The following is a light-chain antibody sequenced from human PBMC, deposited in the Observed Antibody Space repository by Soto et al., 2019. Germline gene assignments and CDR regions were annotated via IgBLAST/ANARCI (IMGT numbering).Light chain of an antibody. CDR1: SSNIGHNA. Sequence: QSVLTQPPSVSEAPRQRVTISCSGSSSNIGHNAVNWYQQLPGKAPKLLIYYDDLLPSGVSDRFSGSKSGTSASLAINGLQSEDEADYYCAAWDDSLNGVVFGGGTKLTVL. CDR2: YDD. V-gene: IGLV1-36*01. CDR3: AAWDDSLNGVV. J-gene: IGLJ2*01.